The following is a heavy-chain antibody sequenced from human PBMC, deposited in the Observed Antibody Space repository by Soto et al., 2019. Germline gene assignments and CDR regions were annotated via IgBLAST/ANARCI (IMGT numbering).Heavy chain of an antibody. CDR3: AREGSYSAYNFAHGIQLWSFDF. J-gene: IGHJ4*02. CDR2: IFSSGST. Sequence: PSETLSLTCTVSGGSINTFSWSWVRQPAGKGLEWIGRIFSSGSTSFNPSLESRVAMSVDTSKNHFSLNLSSVTAADMAGYDCAREGSYSAYNFAHGIQLWSFDFWGQGALATVSS. CDR1: GGSINTFS. V-gene: IGHV4-4*07. D-gene: IGHD5-12*01.